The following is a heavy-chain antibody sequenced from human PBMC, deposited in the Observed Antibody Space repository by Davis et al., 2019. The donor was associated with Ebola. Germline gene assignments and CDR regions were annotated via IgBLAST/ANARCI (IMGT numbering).Heavy chain of an antibody. J-gene: IGHJ4*02. Sequence: SVKVSCKASGGTFSSYAISWVRQAPGQGLDGKGGIIPVSGVPKYAQDFQGRVTITADESASTAYMELSSLRSEDTAMYYCARDRYSDGSGYFFEQSHWGQGTLVTVSS. CDR1: GGTFSSYA. D-gene: IGHD3-22*01. V-gene: IGHV1-69*13. CDR3: ARDRYSDGSGYFFEQSH. CDR2: IIPVSGVP.